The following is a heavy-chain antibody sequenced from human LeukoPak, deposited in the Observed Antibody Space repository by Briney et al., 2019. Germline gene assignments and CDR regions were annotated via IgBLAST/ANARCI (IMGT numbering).Heavy chain of an antibody. V-gene: IGHV3-33*01. CDR3: ARFPQDCSSTSCYYYYYYGMDV. D-gene: IGHD2-2*01. CDR1: GFTFSSYG. J-gene: IGHJ6*02. CDR2: IWYDGSNK. Sequence: GGSLRLSCAASGFTFSSYGMHWVRQAPGKGLEGVAVIWYDGSNKYYADSVKGRFTISRDNSKNTLYLQMNSLRAEDTAVYYCARFPQDCSSTSCYYYYYYGMDVWGQGTTVTVSS.